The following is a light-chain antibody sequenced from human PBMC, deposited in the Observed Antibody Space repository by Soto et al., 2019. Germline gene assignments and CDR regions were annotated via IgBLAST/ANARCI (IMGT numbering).Light chain of an antibody. Sequence: IVMTHSPLSLPVTPGEPASISCSSSQSLLQTNGYTYLDWYQQKPGQAPRLLIYGASSRATGIPDRFSGSGSGTDFTLTISRLEPEDFAVYYCQQYGSSPVEFGQGTKVDTK. CDR3: QQYGSSPVE. CDR2: GAS. J-gene: IGKJ1*01. CDR1: QSLLQTNGYTY. V-gene: IGKV3-20*01.